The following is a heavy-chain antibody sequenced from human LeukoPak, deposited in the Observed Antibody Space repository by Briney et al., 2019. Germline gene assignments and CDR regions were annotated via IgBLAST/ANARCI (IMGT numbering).Heavy chain of an antibody. CDR2: MNPNSGNT. CDR1: GYTFTSYD. Sequence: ASVKVSCKASGYTFTSYDINWVRQATGQGLEWMGWMNPNSGNTGYAQKFQGRVTMTRNTSISTAYMELSSLRSEDTAVYYCARSGSYGEGFDYWGQGTLVTVSS. J-gene: IGHJ4*02. CDR3: ARSGSYGEGFDY. D-gene: IGHD1-26*01. V-gene: IGHV1-8*01.